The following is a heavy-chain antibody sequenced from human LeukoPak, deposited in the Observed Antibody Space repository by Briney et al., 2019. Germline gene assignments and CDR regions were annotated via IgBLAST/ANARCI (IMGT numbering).Heavy chain of an antibody. V-gene: IGHV3-21*01. Sequence: GGSLRLSCAASGFTFSNYIMNWVRQAPGKGLEWVSSIIISSDYIYYADSVKGRFTISRDNAKNSLYLQMNSLRAEDTAVYYCAREGRYYGSGSHRDGFDIWGQGTMVTVSS. CDR3: AREGRYYGSGSHRDGFDI. CDR1: GFTFSNYI. J-gene: IGHJ3*02. CDR2: IIISSDYI. D-gene: IGHD3-10*01.